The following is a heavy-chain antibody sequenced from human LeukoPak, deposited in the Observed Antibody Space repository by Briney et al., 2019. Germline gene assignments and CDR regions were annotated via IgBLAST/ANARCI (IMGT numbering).Heavy chain of an antibody. Sequence: SETLSLTCTVSGGSISGYYWSWIRQPPGKGLEWIGEINHSGSTNYNPSLKSRVTISVDTSKNQFSLKLSSVTAADTAVYYCARGRIVVVVAATWFDPWGQGTLVTVSS. CDR2: INHSGST. J-gene: IGHJ5*02. CDR3: ARGRIVVVVAATWFDP. D-gene: IGHD2-15*01. CDR1: GGSISGYY. V-gene: IGHV4-34*01.